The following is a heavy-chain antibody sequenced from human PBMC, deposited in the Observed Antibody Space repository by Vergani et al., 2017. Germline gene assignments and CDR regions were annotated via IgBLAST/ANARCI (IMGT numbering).Heavy chain of an antibody. V-gene: IGHV4-59*12. CDR2: IYYSGST. CDR1: GGSISSYY. CDR3: ARGADY. J-gene: IGHJ4*02. Sequence: QVQVQESGPGLVKPSETLSLTCTVSGGSISSYYWSWIRQPPGKGLEWIGYIYYSGSTNYNPSLKSRVTISVDTSKNQFSLKLSSVTAADTAVYYCARGADYWGQGTLVTVSS.